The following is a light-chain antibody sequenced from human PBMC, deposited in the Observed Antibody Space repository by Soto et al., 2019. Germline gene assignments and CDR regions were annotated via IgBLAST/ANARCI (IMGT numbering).Light chain of an antibody. J-gene: IGKJ1*01. CDR1: QSVRSY. V-gene: IGKV3-15*01. CDR3: QQYDNSPQT. CDR2: GAS. Sequence: EIVMTQSPATLSVSPGERATRSCGASQSVRSYLAWYQQKPGQAPRLLIHGASTRAPGIPARFSGSGSGTDFTLTISSLQSEDFAVYYSQQYDNSPQTLGQGTQVDIK.